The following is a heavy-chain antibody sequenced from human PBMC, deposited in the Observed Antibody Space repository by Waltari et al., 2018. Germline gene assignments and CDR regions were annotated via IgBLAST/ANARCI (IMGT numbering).Heavy chain of an antibody. CDR1: GASATSCRDS. CDR3: ARGRGDGANFFFDY. CDR2: VYTSGST. D-gene: IGHD3-3*01. V-gene: IGHV4-61*02. Sequence: QVQLQESGPGLVKPSQTLSLICTVSGASATSCRDSWSGTRQPAGKGLEWIGLVYTSGSTKYHPSLKSRVTISVDTSKNQFSLKLSSVTAADTAIYYCARGRGDGANFFFDYWGQGTLVTGSS. J-gene: IGHJ4*02.